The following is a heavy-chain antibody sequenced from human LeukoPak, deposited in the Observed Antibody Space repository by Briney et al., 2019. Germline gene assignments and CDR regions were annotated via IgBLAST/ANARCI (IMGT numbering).Heavy chain of an antibody. CDR1: GYTFTGYY. CDR2: INPNSGGT. CDR3: ARETGGAARANLDY. V-gene: IGHV1-2*02. D-gene: IGHD6-6*01. Sequence: ASVKVSCKASGYTFTGYYMHWVRQAPGQGLEWMGWINPNSGGTNYAQKFQGRVTMTRDTSISTAYMELSRLRSDDTAVYYCARETGGAARANLDYWGQGTLVTVSS. J-gene: IGHJ4*02.